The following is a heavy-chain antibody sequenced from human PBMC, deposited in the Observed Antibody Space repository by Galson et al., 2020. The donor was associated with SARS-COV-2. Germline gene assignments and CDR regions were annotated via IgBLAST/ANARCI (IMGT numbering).Heavy chain of an antibody. CDR3: ARDRYNWNSCYFDY. J-gene: IGHJ4*02. D-gene: IGHD1-7*01. CDR2: IKQDGSEK. Sequence: GGSLRLSCAASGFTFSSYWMSWVRQAQGKGLEWVANIKQDGSEKYYVDSVKGRFTISRDNAKNSLYLQMNSLRAEDTAVYYCARDRYNWNSCYFDYWGQGTLVTVSS. CDR1: GFTFSSYW. V-gene: IGHV3-7*01.